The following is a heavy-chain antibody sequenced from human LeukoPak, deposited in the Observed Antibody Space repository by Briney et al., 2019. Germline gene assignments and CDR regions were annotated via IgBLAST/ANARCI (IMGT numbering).Heavy chain of an antibody. D-gene: IGHD6-25*01. CDR2: IYNGGST. J-gene: IGHJ3*02. CDR1: GFTVSRNY. V-gene: IGHV3-53*01. CDR3: ARAATEAAYAFDI. Sequence: GGSLRLSCAASGFTVSRNYMSWVRQAPGKGLEWASVIYNGGSTYYADSLKGRFTISGDNSKNTIYLQMNRLRAEDTAVYYCARAATEAAYAFDIWGQGAMVTVSS.